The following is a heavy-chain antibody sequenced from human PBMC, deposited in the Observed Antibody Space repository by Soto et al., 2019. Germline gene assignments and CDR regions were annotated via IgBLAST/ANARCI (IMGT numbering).Heavy chain of an antibody. Sequence: QVYLVQSGAEVRRPGASVKVSCTAFGYILTGYSLHWVRQAPGQGLEWMGWIDPNSGATNSAERFHGRVYMTRDTSIIAAYLELISLRSDDTAVYYCARGYGSSPNMELRFGMDVWGQGTTISVSS. D-gene: IGHD5-18*01. V-gene: IGHV1-2*02. J-gene: IGHJ6*02. CDR1: GYILTGYS. CDR2: IDPNSGAT. CDR3: ARGYGSSPNMELRFGMDV.